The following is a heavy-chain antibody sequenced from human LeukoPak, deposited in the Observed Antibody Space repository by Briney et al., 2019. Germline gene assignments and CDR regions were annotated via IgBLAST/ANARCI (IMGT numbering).Heavy chain of an antibody. CDR1: GGSISSSSYY. CDR3: ARRPTNSGYAGDY. CDR2: IYYSGGT. V-gene: IGHV4-39*01. D-gene: IGHD5-12*01. J-gene: IGHJ4*02. Sequence: SETLSLTCTVSGGSISSSSYYWGWIRQPPGKGLEWIGSIYYSGGTYYNPSLKSRVTISVDTSKNQFSLKLSSVTAADTAVYYCARRPTNSGYAGDYWGQGTLVAVSS.